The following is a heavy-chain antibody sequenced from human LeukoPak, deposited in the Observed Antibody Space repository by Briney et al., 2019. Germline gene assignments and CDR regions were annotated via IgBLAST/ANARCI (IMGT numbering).Heavy chain of an antibody. CDR2: ISSSSSYI. Sequence: GGSLRLSCAASGFTFSSYSMNWVRQAPGKGLEWVSSISSSSSYIYYADSVKGRFTISRDNAKNTLYLQLNSLRPEDTAVYYCARDQLAYSGYDTLFDYWGQGTLVTVSS. CDR3: ARDQLAYSGYDTLFDY. V-gene: IGHV3-21*01. CDR1: GFTFSSYS. J-gene: IGHJ4*02. D-gene: IGHD5-12*01.